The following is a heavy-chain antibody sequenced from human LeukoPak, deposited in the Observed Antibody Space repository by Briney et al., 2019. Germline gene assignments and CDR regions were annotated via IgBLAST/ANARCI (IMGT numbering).Heavy chain of an antibody. CDR2: INHSGST. V-gene: IGHV4-34*01. CDR1: GFTFSSYA. J-gene: IGHJ4*02. Sequence: PGGSLRLSCAAPGFTFSSYAMSWVRQPPGKGLEWIGEINHSGSTNYNPSLKSRVTISVDTSKNQFSLKLSSVTAADTAVYYCARDRFYSSSWYPLNSWGQGILVTVSS. CDR3: ARDRFYSSSWYPLNS. D-gene: IGHD6-13*01.